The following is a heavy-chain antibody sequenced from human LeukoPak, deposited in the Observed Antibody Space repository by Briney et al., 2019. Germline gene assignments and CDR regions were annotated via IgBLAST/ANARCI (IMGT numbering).Heavy chain of an antibody. V-gene: IGHV3-21*01. CDR1: GFTFSSYS. CDR2: ISSSSSYI. D-gene: IGHD1-26*01. Sequence: GGSLRLSCAASGFTFSSYSMNWVRQAPGKGLEWVSSISSSSSYIYYADSVKGRFTISRDNAKNSLYLQMNSLRAEDTAVYYCATTHSGSYFNYFDYWGQGTLVTVSS. CDR3: ATTHSGSYFNYFDY. J-gene: IGHJ4*02.